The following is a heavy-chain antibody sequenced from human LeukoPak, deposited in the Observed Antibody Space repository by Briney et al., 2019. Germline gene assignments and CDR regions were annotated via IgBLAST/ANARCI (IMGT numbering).Heavy chain of an antibody. D-gene: IGHD5-18*01. V-gene: IGHV3-23*01. CDR2: ISGSGGST. Sequence: GGSLRLSCVASGFTFNNAWMSWVRQAPGKGLEWVSAISGSGGSTDYADSVKGRFTISRDNSKNTVYLQMNSLRAEDTAVYYCAKDQTVTRYYFDYWGQGTLVTVSS. J-gene: IGHJ4*02. CDR1: GFTFNNAW. CDR3: AKDQTVTRYYFDY.